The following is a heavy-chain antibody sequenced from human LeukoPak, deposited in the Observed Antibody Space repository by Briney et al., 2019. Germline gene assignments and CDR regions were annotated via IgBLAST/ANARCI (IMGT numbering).Heavy chain of an antibody. Sequence: TGGSLRLSCAASGFTFSSYAMSWVRQAPGKGLEWVSAISGSGGSTYYADSVKGRFTISRDNSKNTLYLQMNSLRAEDTAVYYCAKDRERITIFGVVIPDAFDIWGQGTMVTVSS. CDR2: ISGSGGST. CDR1: GFTFSSYA. CDR3: AKDRERITIFGVVIPDAFDI. D-gene: IGHD3-3*01. V-gene: IGHV3-23*01. J-gene: IGHJ3*02.